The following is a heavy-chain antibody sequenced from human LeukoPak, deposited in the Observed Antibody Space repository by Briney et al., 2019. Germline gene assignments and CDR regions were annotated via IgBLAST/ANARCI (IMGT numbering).Heavy chain of an antibody. D-gene: IGHD3-3*01. V-gene: IGHV3-33*01. CDR1: GFTFSSYG. CDR3: ARDSNYDFWKYFDY. Sequence: QPGGSLRLSCAASGFTFSSYGMHWVRQAPGKGLEWVAVIWYDGSNKYYADSVKGRFTISRDNSKNTLYLQMNSLRAEDTAVYYCARDSNYDFWKYFDYWGQGTLVTVSS. J-gene: IGHJ4*02. CDR2: IWYDGSNK.